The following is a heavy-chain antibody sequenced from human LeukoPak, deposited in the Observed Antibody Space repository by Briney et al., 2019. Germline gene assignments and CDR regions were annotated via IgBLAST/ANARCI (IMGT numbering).Heavy chain of an antibody. CDR1: GFTFSSYA. J-gene: IGHJ4*02. CDR3: AKEQNIRGVIIMVDS. D-gene: IGHD3-10*01. CDR2: IDGSGGT. Sequence: QPGGSLRLSCAASGFTFSSYAMSWVRQAPGKGLEWVSGIDGSGGTYYADSVKGRVTISRDNAKNTLYLQMNGLRADDTAVYYCAKEQNIRGVIIMVDSWGQGTLVTVPS. V-gene: IGHV3-23*01.